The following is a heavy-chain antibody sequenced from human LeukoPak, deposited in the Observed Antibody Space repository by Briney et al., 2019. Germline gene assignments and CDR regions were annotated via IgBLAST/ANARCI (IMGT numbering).Heavy chain of an antibody. CDR2: ISSSSSYI. J-gene: IGHJ4*02. CDR3: ARDFCSSTSCYAYFDY. Sequence: GGSLRLSCAASGFTFSSYSMNWVRQAPGKGLEWVSSISSSSSYIYYADSVKGRFTISRDNAKNSLYLQMNSLRAEDTAVYYCARDFCSSTSCYAYFDYWGQGTLVIVSS. CDR1: GFTFSSYS. D-gene: IGHD2-2*01. V-gene: IGHV3-21*01.